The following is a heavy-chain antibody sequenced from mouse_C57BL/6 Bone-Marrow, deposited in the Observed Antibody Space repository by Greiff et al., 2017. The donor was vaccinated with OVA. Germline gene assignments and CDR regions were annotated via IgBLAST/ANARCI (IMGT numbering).Heavy chain of an antibody. CDR3: ARENYYGSSYDYAMDY. Sequence: VKLQESGAELVRPGTSVKVSCKASGYAFTNYLIEWVKQRPGQGLEWIGVINPGSGGTNYNEKFKGKATLTADKSSSTAYMQLSSLTSEDSAVYFCARENYYGSSYDYAMDYWGQGTSVTVSS. V-gene: IGHV1-54*01. D-gene: IGHD1-1*01. J-gene: IGHJ4*01. CDR1: GYAFTNYL. CDR2: INPGSGGT.